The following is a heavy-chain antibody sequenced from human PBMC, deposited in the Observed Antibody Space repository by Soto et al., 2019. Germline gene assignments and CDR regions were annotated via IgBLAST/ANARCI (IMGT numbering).Heavy chain of an antibody. D-gene: IGHD6-6*01. CDR3: ARRGREDRRRGWFVT. CDR1: GGSFSGYY. V-gene: IGHV4-34*01. J-gene: IGHJ5*02. CDR2: INHSGST. Sequence: PETLCLTCAVYGGSFSGYYWRWIRQPPGKGLEWIGEINHSGSTNYNTSLKSRVTISVDTSKNQFSLKLSSVTAADTAVYYCARRGREDRRRGWFVTGGKGTMVPV.